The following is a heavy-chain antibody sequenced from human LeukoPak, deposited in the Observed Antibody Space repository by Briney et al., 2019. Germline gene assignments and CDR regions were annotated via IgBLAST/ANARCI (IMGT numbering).Heavy chain of an antibody. CDR3: ARDLNRMITMVRGVIAY. V-gene: IGHV3-30*04. CDR1: GFTFSSYA. CDR2: ISHDGSNK. Sequence: GGSLRLSCAASGFTFSSYAMHWVRQAPGKGLEWVAVISHDGSNKYYADSVKGRFTISRDNSKNTLYLQMNSLRAEDTAVYYCARDLNRMITMVRGVIAYWGQGTLVTVSS. D-gene: IGHD3-10*01. J-gene: IGHJ4*02.